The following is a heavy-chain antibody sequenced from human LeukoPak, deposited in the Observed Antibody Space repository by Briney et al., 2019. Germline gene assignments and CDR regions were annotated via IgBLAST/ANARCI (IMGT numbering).Heavy chain of an antibody. Sequence: PGGSLRLSCAASGFTFSSYSMNWVRQAPGKGLEWVSSISSSSSYIYYADSVKGRFTISRDNAKNSLYLQMNSLRAKDTAVCYCARDLAVNTDVAPTTIHYYYGMDVWGQGTTVTVSS. CDR1: GFTFSSYS. V-gene: IGHV3-21*04. J-gene: IGHJ6*02. D-gene: IGHD4-17*01. CDR2: ISSSSSYI. CDR3: ARDLAVNTDVAPTTIHYYYGMDV.